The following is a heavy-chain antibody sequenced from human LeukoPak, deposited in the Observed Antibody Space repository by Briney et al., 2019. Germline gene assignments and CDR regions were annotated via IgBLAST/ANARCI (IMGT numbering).Heavy chain of an antibody. CDR3: ARFTGSAY. J-gene: IGHJ4*02. Sequence: GGSLRLSCAASGFTFSSYWMHWVRHAPGEGLVWVSRINSDGSSTSYADSVKGRFTISRDNAKNTLYLQMNSLRAEDTAVYYCARFTGSAYWGQGTLVTVSS. D-gene: IGHD3-9*01. CDR1: GFTFSSYW. V-gene: IGHV3-74*01. CDR2: INSDGSST.